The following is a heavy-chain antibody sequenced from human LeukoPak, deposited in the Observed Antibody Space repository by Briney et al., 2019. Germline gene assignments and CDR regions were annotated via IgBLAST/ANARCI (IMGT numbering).Heavy chain of an antibody. D-gene: IGHD1-1*01. V-gene: IGHV3-7*04. CDR3: ARGDDFSGDH. CDR2: IHPEGNEK. CDR1: GFTFSNFW. Sequence: GGSLRLSCAVSGFTFSNFWMSWVRQAPGRGLEWVANIHPEGNEKYHVESVKGRFTISRDNTKNLLFLQMNGLRVEGTAVYYCARGDDFSGDHWGQGTLVTVSS. J-gene: IGHJ4*02.